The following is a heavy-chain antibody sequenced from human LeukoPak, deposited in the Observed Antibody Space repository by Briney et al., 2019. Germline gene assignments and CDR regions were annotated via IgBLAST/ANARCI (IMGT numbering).Heavy chain of an antibody. D-gene: IGHD6-13*01. CDR3: ARDSRYSSWFDY. CDR1: GGSISSSNW. Sequence: SETLSLTCAVSGGSISSSNWWSWVRQPPGKGLEGIGEIYHSGSTNYNPSLKSRVTISVDKSKNQFSLKLSSVTAADTAVYYCARDSRYSSWFDYWGQGTLVTVSS. J-gene: IGHJ4*02. V-gene: IGHV4-4*02. CDR2: IYHSGST.